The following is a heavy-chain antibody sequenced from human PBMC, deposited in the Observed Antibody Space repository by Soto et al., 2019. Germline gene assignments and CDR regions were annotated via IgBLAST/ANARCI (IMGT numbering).Heavy chain of an antibody. CDR2: ISYDGSNK. V-gene: IGHV3-30*03. CDR3: ARDHRVVMRWFGELIFEDS. J-gene: IGHJ4*02. CDR1: GFTFSTFG. D-gene: IGHD3-10*01. Sequence: QVQLVESGGGVVQPGRSLRLSCAASGFTFSTFGMHWVRQAPGKGLEWVAVISYDGSNKYYADSVKGRFTISRDNSQTTMYLQMTSLRPEDTSVYYCARDHRVVMRWFGELIFEDSWGQGPLVTVSS.